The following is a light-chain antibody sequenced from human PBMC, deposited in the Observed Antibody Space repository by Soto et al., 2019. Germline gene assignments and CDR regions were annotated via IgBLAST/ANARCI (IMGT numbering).Light chain of an antibody. CDR3: QSFDKYLSAVV. CDR1: SGSIDSKY. J-gene: IGLJ7*01. Sequence: NFMLTQPHSVSASPGKTITISCTGSSGSIDSKYVQWYQQRPGRAPTTLIYDNTNRPSGVPARFSGSKSGTSASLAISGLQAEDEADYYCQSFDKYLSAVVFGGGTQLTVL. V-gene: IGLV6-57*02. CDR2: DNT.